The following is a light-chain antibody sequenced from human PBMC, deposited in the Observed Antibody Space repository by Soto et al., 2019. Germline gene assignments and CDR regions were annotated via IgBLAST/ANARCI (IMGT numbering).Light chain of an antibody. J-gene: IGKJ4*01. CDR2: RAS. CDR3: QQYNDYLLT. CDR1: QSLSDW. Sequence: DIQMTQSPSTLSASVGDRVTITCRASQSLSDWLAWYQQKPGKAPKLLIYRASSLESGVPSRFTGTGSGTEFTLTISSLQPDDFAPYYCQQYNDYLLTFGRGTKVEIK. V-gene: IGKV1-5*03.